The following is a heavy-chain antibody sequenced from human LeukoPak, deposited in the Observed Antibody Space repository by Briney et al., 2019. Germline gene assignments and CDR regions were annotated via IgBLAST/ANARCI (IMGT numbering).Heavy chain of an antibody. J-gene: IGHJ4*02. D-gene: IGHD6-13*01. CDR2: IYTSGST. CDR1: GGSISSYY. Sequence: SETLSLTCTVSGGSISSYYWSWIRQPAGKGLEWIGRIYTSGSTNYNPSLKSRVTMSVDTSKNQFSLKLSSVTAADTAVYYCARGTKYSSSWSPFDYRGQGTLVTVSS. V-gene: IGHV4-4*07. CDR3: ARGTKYSSSWSPFDY.